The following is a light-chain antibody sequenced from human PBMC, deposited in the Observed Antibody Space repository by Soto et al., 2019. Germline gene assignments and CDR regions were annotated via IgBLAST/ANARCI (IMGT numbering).Light chain of an antibody. J-gene: IGKJ3*01. Sequence: DLQMTQSPSSLSASVGDRVTITCRASQGIRNYLAWYQQKPGKVPKLLIHAASNLQSGVPSRFSGSGSGTDFTLTISGLQTEDVATYYCQKHDGAPFTFGPGTKVDIK. CDR1: QGIRNY. CDR3: QKHDGAPFT. V-gene: IGKV1-27*01. CDR2: AAS.